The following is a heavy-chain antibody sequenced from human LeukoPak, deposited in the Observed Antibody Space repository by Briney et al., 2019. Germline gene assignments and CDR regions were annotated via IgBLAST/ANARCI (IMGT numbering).Heavy chain of an antibody. CDR1: GGSISSSSYY. CDR3: ARAGPLDYGDPPNWFDP. Sequence: PSETLSLTCTVSGGSISSSSYYWGWIRQPPGKGLEWIGSIYYSGSTYYNPSLKSRVTISVDRSKNQFSLKLSSVTAADTAVYYCARAGPLDYGDPPNWFDPWGQGTLVTVSS. J-gene: IGHJ5*02. D-gene: IGHD4-17*01. CDR2: IYYSGST. V-gene: IGHV4-39*07.